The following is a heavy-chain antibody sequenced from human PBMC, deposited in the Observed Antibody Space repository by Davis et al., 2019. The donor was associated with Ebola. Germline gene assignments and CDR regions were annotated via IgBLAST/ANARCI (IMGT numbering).Heavy chain of an antibody. D-gene: IGHD3-22*01. CDR3: AKDRRYYDSSGYYSFTPLFDY. V-gene: IGHV3-30*04. J-gene: IGHJ4*02. CDR1: GFTFSSYA. CDR2: ISYDGSNK. Sequence: GESLKISCAASGFTFSSYAMHWVRQAPGKGLEWVAVISYDGSNKYYADSVKGRFTISRDNSKNTLYLQMNSLRAEDTAVYYCAKDRRYYDSSGYYSFTPLFDYWGQGTLVTVSS.